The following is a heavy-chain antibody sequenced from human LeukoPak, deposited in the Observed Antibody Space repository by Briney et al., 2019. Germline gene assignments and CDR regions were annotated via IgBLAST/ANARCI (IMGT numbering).Heavy chain of an antibody. Sequence: ASVKVSCKASGGNFSTYAISWVRQAPGPGLEWMGGIIPMFDTGHYAQKLQGRVTITADKSTSTVYMELRSLRSADTAVYFCARATFYYDSSGYHKEGFYYYYMDVWGKGTTVTVSS. J-gene: IGHJ6*03. CDR3: ARATFYYDSSGYHKEGFYYYYMDV. CDR2: IIPMFDTG. D-gene: IGHD3-22*01. V-gene: IGHV1-69*06. CDR1: GGNFSTYA.